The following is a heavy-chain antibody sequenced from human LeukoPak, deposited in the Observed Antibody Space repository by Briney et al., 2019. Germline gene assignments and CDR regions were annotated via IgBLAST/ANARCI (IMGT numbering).Heavy chain of an antibody. V-gene: IGHV3-23*01. CDR3: AKVMVRGTYYYYGMDV. D-gene: IGHD3-10*01. Sequence: GGSVRLSCAASGFTFSNFAMSWVRQAPGKGLEWVSAISGGGGSTYYADSVKGRFTISRDNSKNTLYLQMNSLRAEDTAIYYCAKVMVRGTYYYYGMDVWGQGTTVTVSS. CDR1: GFTFSNFA. J-gene: IGHJ6*02. CDR2: ISGGGGST.